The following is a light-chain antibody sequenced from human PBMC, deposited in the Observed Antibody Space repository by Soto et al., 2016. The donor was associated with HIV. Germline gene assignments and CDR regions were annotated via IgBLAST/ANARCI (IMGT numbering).Light chain of an antibody. CDR2: GKD. Sequence: SSELTQDPAVSVALGQTVSITCKGDSLRSFYASWYQQKPGQAPVLVIYGKDNRPSGIPDRFSGSDSGNTASLTIAGAQAEDEADYYCNSRDSSGNHLVFGGGTKLTVL. V-gene: IGLV3-19*01. J-gene: IGLJ2*01. CDR1: SLRSFY. CDR3: NSRDSSGNHLV.